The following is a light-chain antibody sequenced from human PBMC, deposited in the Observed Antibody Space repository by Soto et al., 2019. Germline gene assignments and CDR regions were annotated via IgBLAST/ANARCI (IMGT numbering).Light chain of an antibody. CDR3: SSYAGGDSFV. CDR1: SSDVGSYNL. V-gene: IGLV2-8*01. CDR2: EVR. Sequence: QSALTQPASVSGSPGQSITISCTGTSSDVGSYNLVSWYQQHPGKAPKLMIYEVRDRPSGVPDRFSGSKSGNTASLTVSGLQAEDEADYYCSSYAGGDSFVFGTGTKLTVL. J-gene: IGLJ1*01.